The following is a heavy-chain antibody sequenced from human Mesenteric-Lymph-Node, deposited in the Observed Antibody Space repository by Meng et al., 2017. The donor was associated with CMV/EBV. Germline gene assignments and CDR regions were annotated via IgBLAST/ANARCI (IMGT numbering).Heavy chain of an antibody. J-gene: IGHJ4*02. CDR3: ARRTPAAGILTPFDY. V-gene: IGHV2-5*01. CDR2: IFWNDDK. Sequence: SGPTLVKPTQTLTLTCTFSGFSLSTRGVGVGWIRQPPGKALEWLALIFWNDDKRYSPSLKSRITITKDTSNKQVVLTMTNMDPVDTATYYCARRTPAAGILTPFDYWGQGTLVTVS. D-gene: IGHD6-13*01. CDR1: GFSLSTRGVG.